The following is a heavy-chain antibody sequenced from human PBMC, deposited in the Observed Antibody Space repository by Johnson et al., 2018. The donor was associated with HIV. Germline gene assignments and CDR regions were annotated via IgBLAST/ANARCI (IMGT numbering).Heavy chain of an antibody. D-gene: IGHD3-22*01. CDR2: IRYDGSEQ. CDR1: GFTFRSYG. V-gene: IGHV3-30*02. Sequence: QVQLVESGGGVVQPGGSLRLSCAASGFTFRSYGMHWVRQAPGKGLEWVAFIRYDGSEQYYADSVKGRFTISRDNSKNTLYMQMNSLRAEDTALYYCAKDYYYDSSGYYQSSDAFDIWGQGTMVTVSS. CDR3: AKDYYYDSSGYYQSSDAFDI. J-gene: IGHJ3*02.